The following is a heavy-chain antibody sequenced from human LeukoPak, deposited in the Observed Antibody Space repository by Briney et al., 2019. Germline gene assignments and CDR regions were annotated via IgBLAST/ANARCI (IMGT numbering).Heavy chain of an antibody. J-gene: IGHJ1*01. D-gene: IGHD3-3*01. Sequence: PSETLSLTWTVSGRSINSTNFHWGWIRQPPGKGLEWIGSISYSGATYYNASLKSRLTVSAETSKKEFSLKLSSVTAADTAVYYCASLPWYDFWPWGGGHLVIVSS. CDR2: ISYSGAT. CDR3: ASLPWYDFWP. V-gene: IGHV4-39*01. CDR1: GRSINSTNFH.